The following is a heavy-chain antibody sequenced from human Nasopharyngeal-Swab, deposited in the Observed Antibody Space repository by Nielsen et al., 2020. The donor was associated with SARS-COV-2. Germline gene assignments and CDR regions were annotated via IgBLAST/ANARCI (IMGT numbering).Heavy chain of an antibody. V-gene: IGHV3-15*01. CDR1: GFTFSNAW. CDR2: IKSKTDGGTT. J-gene: IGHJ4*02. CDR3: TTDWYGSGSYFDY. D-gene: IGHD3-10*01. Sequence: ESLKISCAASGFTFSNAWMSWVRQAPGKGLEWVGRIKSKTDGGTTDYAAPVKGRFTISRDDSKNTLYLQMNSLKTEDTAVYYCTTDWYGSGSYFDYWGQGTLVTVSS.